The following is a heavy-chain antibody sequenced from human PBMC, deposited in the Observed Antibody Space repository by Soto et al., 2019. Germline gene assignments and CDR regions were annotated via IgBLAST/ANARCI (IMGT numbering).Heavy chain of an antibody. D-gene: IGHD3-16*01. CDR2: ISSYGSET. J-gene: IGHJ6*02. CDR3: ASNYAYAEGYYWYGIDV. CDR1: GFTFSRYW. Sequence: VQLVESGGGLVLPGGSLRLSCAASGFTFSRYWMHWVRQAPGKGLVWVSRISSYGSETHYADSVKGRFTISRDNAKNTLYLQMKSLRADDTAVYYCASNYAYAEGYYWYGIDVWGQGTTVTVSS. V-gene: IGHV3-74*01.